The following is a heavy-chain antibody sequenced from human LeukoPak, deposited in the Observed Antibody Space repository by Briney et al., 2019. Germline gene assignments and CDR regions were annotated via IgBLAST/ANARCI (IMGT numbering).Heavy chain of an antibody. CDR2: IKSKTDGGTT. J-gene: IGHJ4*02. Sequence: GGCLRLSCAASGFTFSNAWMSWVRQAPGKGLEWVGRIKSKTDGGTTDYAAPVKGRFTISRDDSKNTLYLQMNSLKTEDTAVYYCTTAKSRELYYDILTGYYRPFDYWGQGTLVTVSS. CDR3: TTAKSRELYYDILTGYYRPFDY. CDR1: GFTFSNAW. V-gene: IGHV3-15*01. D-gene: IGHD3-9*01.